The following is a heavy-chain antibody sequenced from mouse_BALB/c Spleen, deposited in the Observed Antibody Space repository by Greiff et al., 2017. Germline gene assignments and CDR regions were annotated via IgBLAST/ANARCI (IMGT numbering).Heavy chain of an antibody. CDR2: IYPGNSDT. CDR1: GYSFTSYW. V-gene: IGHV1-5*01. D-gene: IGHD1-1*01. J-gene: IGHJ4*01. CDR3: TLYGSSPYAMDY. Sequence: EVQLQQSGTVLARPGASVKMSCKASGYSFTSYWMHWVKQRPGQGLEWIGAIYPGNSDTSYNQKFKGKAKLTAVTSASTAYMELSSLTNEDSAVYYCTLYGSSPYAMDYWGQGTSVTVSS.